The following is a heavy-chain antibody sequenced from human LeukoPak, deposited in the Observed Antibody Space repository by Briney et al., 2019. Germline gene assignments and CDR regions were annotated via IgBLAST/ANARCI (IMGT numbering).Heavy chain of an antibody. J-gene: IGHJ4*02. V-gene: IGHV1-2*02. Sequence: ASVKVSCKASGYTFTDYYIHWVRQAPGQGPEWMGWINPNSGGTNYAQKFQGRVTMTRDTSISTAYMELSRLRSDDTAVYYCARATQTYYYDSSGYYYDYWGQGTLVTVSS. CDR2: INPNSGGT. D-gene: IGHD3-22*01. CDR1: GYTFTDYY. CDR3: ARATQTYYYDSSGYYYDY.